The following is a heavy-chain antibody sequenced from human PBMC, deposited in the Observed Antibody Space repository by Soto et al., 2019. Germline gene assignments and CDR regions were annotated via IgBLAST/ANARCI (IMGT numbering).Heavy chain of an antibody. D-gene: IGHD2-2*02. J-gene: IGHJ4*02. Sequence: SVKVSCKVSGSRFSNYVISWVRQAPGHGLEWLGRIIPIFNSTKYAQSFQGRVTITADKSTSTASLELSSLRSDDTAVYYCAREGRGKKAGYNGLVSLGYWGQGXLVTVYS. V-gene: IGHV1-69*06. CDR2: IIPIFNST. CDR1: GSRFSNYV. CDR3: AREGRGKKAGYNGLVSLGY.